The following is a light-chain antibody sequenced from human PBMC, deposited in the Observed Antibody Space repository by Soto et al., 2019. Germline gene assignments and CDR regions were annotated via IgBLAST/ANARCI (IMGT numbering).Light chain of an antibody. CDR2: GVT. CDR1: SSDVGGYNF. J-gene: IGLJ2*01. V-gene: IGLV2-14*01. CDR3: SSFRRSNTPHVL. Sequence: QSALTQPASVSGSPGQSITISCTGTSSDVGGYNFVSWYQQHPGKAPKLMIYGVTNRPSGVSNRFSGSKSGNTASLTISGLQPEDDANYYCSSFRRSNTPHVLFGGGTKLTVL.